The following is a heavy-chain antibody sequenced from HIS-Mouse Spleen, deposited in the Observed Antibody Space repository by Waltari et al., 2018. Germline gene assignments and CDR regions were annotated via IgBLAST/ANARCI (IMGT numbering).Heavy chain of an antibody. CDR2: IYYSGST. CDR3: AREIPYSSSWYDWYFDL. J-gene: IGHJ2*01. V-gene: IGHV4-39*07. D-gene: IGHD6-13*01. CDR1: GGSISSSRYY. Sequence: QLQLQESGPGLVKPSETLSITCPVSGGSISSSRYYWGWIRQPPGKGLEWIGSIYYSGSTYYNPSLKSRVTISVDTSKNQFSLKLSSVTAADTAVYYCAREIPYSSSWYDWYFDLWGRGTLVTVSS.